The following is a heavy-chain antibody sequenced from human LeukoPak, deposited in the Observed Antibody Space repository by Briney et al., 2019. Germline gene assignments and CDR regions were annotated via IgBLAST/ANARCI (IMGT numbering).Heavy chain of an antibody. J-gene: IGHJ4*02. D-gene: IGHD3-22*01. Sequence: GGSLRLSCAASGFTFSNYAMDWVRQAPGKGLEWVAVISYDGSNKYYADSVKGRFTISRDNSKNTLNLQMNSLRAEDTAVYYCARDGVRSGYHEGPDYWGQGTLVTVSS. V-gene: IGHV3-30-3*01. CDR1: GFTFSNYA. CDR3: ARDGVRSGYHEGPDY. CDR2: ISYDGSNK.